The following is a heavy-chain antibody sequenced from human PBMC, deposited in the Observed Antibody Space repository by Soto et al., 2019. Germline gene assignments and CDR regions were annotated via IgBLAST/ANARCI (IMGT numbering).Heavy chain of an antibody. J-gene: IGHJ5*02. D-gene: IGHD3-22*01. Sequence: PSETLSLTCIVSGGSISSGGYYWSWIRQHPGKGLEWIGYIYYSGSTYYNPSLKSRVTISVDTSKNQFSLKLSSVTAADTAVYYCWRDREGWDSSGYPPGWFDPWGQGPLVTVSS. CDR3: WRDREGWDSSGYPPGWFDP. CDR1: GGSISSGGYY. CDR2: IYYSGST. V-gene: IGHV4-31*03.